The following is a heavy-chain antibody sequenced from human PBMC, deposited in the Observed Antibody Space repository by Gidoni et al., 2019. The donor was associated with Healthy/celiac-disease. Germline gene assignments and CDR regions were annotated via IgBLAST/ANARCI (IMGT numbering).Heavy chain of an antibody. CDR1: GYTFTSYA. D-gene: IGHD3-22*01. CDR2: INAGNGNT. CDR3: ATDKERNYYDSSGSYYYYGMDV. V-gene: IGHV1-3*01. J-gene: IGHJ6*02. Sequence: QVQLVQSGAEVKKPGASVKVSCKASGYTFTSYAMHWVRQAPGQRLEWMGWINAGNGNTKYSQKFQGRVTITRDTSASTAYMELSSLRSEDTAVYYCATDKERNYYDSSGSYYYYGMDVWGQGTTVTVSS.